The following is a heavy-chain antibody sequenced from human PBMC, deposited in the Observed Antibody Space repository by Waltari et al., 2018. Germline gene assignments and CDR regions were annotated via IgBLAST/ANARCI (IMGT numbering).Heavy chain of an antibody. J-gene: IGHJ4*02. Sequence: QVQLVESGGGVVQPGRSLRLSCAASGFTFSSYAMHWVRQAPGKGLEWVAVISYDGSNKYYADSVKGRFTISRDNSKNTLYLQMNSLRAEDTAVYYCARDLAYSGSSDYYFDYWGQGTLVTVSS. V-gene: IGHV3-30-3*01. D-gene: IGHD1-26*01. CDR3: ARDLAYSGSSDYYFDY. CDR2: ISYDGSNK. CDR1: GFTFSSYA.